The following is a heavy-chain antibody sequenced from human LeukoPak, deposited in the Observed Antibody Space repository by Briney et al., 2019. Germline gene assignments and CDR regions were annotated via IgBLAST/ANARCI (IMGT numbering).Heavy chain of an antibody. CDR1: GGSIGSFY. D-gene: IGHD3-22*01. CDR3: ARGSIGGLNY. J-gene: IGHJ4*02. Sequence: PSETLSLTCTVSGGSIGSFYWTWIRQPPGKGLEWIGYIYYSGSTNYNPFLKSRVTISVGTSKNQISLKLSSVTTADTAFYYCARGSIGGLNYWGQGTLVTVSS. CDR2: IYYSGST. V-gene: IGHV4-59*01.